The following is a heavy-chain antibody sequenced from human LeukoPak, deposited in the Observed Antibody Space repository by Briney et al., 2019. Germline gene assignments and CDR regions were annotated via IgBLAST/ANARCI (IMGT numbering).Heavy chain of an antibody. Sequence: GGSLRLSCAASGFTFSNAWMNWVRQAPGKGLEWVGRIKSKTDGGTTDYAAPVKGRFTISRDDSKNTLYLQMNSLKTEDTAVYYCARDSSQLALTYYYYIDVWGKGTTVTVSS. D-gene: IGHD6-13*01. CDR2: IKSKTDGGTT. J-gene: IGHJ6*03. CDR1: GFTFSNAW. V-gene: IGHV3-15*01. CDR3: ARDSSQLALTYYYYIDV.